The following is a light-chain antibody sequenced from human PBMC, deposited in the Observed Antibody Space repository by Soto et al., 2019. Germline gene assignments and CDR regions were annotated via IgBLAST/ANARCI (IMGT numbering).Light chain of an antibody. J-gene: IGLJ2*01. CDR1: NSDIGFYNY. Sequence: QSALTQPASVSGSPGQSITISCTGTNSDIGFYNYVSWYQQHPGEAPKLIIYEVAKRPSGVSSRFSGSKSGNTASLTISGLQAEDEADYHCSSYTISSTLVFGGGTKLTVL. V-gene: IGLV2-14*01. CDR3: SSYTISSTLV. CDR2: EVA.